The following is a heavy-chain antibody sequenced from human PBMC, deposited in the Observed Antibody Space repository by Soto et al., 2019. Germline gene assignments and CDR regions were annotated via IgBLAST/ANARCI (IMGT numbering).Heavy chain of an antibody. V-gene: IGHV1-2*02. J-gene: IGHJ6*02. CDR3: ARDLRLSGNGMDV. D-gene: IGHD3-10*01. CDR1: GYTFSDFY. Sequence: QVQMVQSGPEMEKPGASVKVSCKASGYTFSDFYIHWVRQAPGQGLEWMGWISPSSGGANYAQKFQGRVTLTRDTSINTAYMELSRLRSDDTALYYCARDLRLSGNGMDVWGQGTTVTVSS. CDR2: ISPSSGGA.